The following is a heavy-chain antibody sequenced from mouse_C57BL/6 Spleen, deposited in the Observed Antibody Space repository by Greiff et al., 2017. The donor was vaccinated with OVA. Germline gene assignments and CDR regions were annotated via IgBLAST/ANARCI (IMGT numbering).Heavy chain of an antibody. V-gene: IGHV14-3*01. Sequence: EVQLVESVAELVRPGASVKLSCTASGFNIKNTYMHWVKQRPEQGLEWIGRIDPANGNTKYAPKFQGKATITADTSSNTAYLQLSSLTSEDTAIYYCAAYYYGSSQFAYWGQGTLVTVSA. J-gene: IGHJ3*01. CDR3: AAYYYGSSQFAY. D-gene: IGHD1-1*01. CDR1: GFNIKNTY. CDR2: IDPANGNT.